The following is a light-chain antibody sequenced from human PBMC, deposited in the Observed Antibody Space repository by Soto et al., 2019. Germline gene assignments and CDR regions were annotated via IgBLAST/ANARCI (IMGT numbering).Light chain of an antibody. CDR1: SSNIGNNY. J-gene: IGLJ3*02. CDR2: EDD. Sequence: QSVLTQPPSVSAAPGQKVTIFCSGSSSNIGNNYVSWYQQLPGTAPKLLIYEDDKRPSGIPDRFSGSKSGASATLGITGLQTGDEADYYCGAWASSLSAWVFGGGTKVTVL. CDR3: GAWASSLSAWV. V-gene: IGLV1-51*02.